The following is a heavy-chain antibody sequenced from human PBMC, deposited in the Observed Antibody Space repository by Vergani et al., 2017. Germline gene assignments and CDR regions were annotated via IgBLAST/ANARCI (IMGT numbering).Heavy chain of an antibody. D-gene: IGHD6-13*01. CDR2: ISAYNGNK. Sequence: QVQLVQSGAEVKKPGASVKVSCKASGYTFTSYGISWVRQAPGQGLEWMGWISAYNGNKNYAQKLQGRVTMTTDTSTSTAYMELRSLRPDDPAVYYCARVGSSWDNGDYYDGMDVWGEATTVTVSS. J-gene: IGHJ6*01. CDR3: ARVGSSWDNGDYYDGMDV. V-gene: IGHV1-18*01. CDR1: GYTFTSYG.